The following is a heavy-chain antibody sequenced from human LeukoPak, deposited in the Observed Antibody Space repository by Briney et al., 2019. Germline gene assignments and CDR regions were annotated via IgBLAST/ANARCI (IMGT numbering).Heavy chain of an antibody. CDR1: GGSISSYY. CDR3: ARAVGATDPFAY. J-gene: IGHJ4*02. CDR2: IYYSGST. D-gene: IGHD1-26*01. V-gene: IGHV4-59*01. Sequence: SETLSLTCTVSGGSISSYYWSWIRQPPGKGLEWIGYIYYSGSTNYNPSLKSRVSISVDTSKNQFSLKLSSVTAADTAVYYCARAVGATDPFAYWGQGTLVTVSS.